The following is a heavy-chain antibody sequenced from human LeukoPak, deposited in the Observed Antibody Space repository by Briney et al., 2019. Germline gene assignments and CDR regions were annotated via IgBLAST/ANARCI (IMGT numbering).Heavy chain of an antibody. D-gene: IGHD1-26*01. CDR3: ASGSSGTYYYFDY. Sequence: GGSLRLSCAASGFTFSSYSMNWVRQAPGKGLEWVSYISSSSSTIYYADSVKGRFTISRDNAKNSLYVQMNSLRAEDTAVYYCASGSSGTYYYFDYWGQGSLVTVSS. J-gene: IGHJ4*02. V-gene: IGHV3-48*01. CDR1: GFTFSSYS. CDR2: ISSSSSTI.